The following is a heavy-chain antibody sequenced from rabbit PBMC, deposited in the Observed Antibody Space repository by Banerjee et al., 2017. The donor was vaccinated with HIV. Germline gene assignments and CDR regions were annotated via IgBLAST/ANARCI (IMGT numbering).Heavy chain of an antibody. CDR3: ARDLAAVTGWNFGL. D-gene: IGHD7-1*01. J-gene: IGHJ3*01. Sequence: GTTYYASWVNGRFTISSDNAQNTVDLQMNSLTAADTATYFCARDLAAVTGWNFGLWGQGTLVTVS. V-gene: IGHV1S8*01. CDR2: GTT.